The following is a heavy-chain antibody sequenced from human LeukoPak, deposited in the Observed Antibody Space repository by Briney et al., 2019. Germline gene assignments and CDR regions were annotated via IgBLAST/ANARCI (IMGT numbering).Heavy chain of an antibody. CDR3: ARHLPYCRGSRWFDP. CDR2: IYPGDSDT. V-gene: IGHV5-51*01. Sequence: GESLQISCQGSGSAFTNNWIAWVRPMPGKDLEWMGIIYPGDSDTRYSPSFQGQVTISADKSISTAYLQWSSLKASDTAIYYCARHLPYCRGSRWFDPWGQGTLVTVSS. D-gene: IGHD2-15*01. J-gene: IGHJ5*02. CDR1: GSAFTNNW.